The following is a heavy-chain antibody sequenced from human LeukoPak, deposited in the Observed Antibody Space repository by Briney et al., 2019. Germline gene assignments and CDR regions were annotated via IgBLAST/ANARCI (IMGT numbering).Heavy chain of an antibody. CDR1: GGSISSSGYC. Sequence: PSETLSLTCTVSGGSISSSGYCWGWIRQPPGKGLEWIGSIDYSGNTNYNPSLKSRVTISVDTSKNQFSLKLSSVTAADTAVYYCARGNKYYDILTGYYYYYMDVWGKGTTVTVSS. J-gene: IGHJ6*03. CDR3: ARGNKYYDILTGYYYYYMDV. CDR2: IDYSGNT. V-gene: IGHV4-39*07. D-gene: IGHD3-9*01.